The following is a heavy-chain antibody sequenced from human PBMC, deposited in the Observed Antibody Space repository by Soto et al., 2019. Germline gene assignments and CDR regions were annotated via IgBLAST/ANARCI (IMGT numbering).Heavy chain of an antibody. CDR3: ASSYDYIWGSYRYCFDY. CDR1: GGSISSSSYY. D-gene: IGHD3-16*02. CDR2: IYYSGST. J-gene: IGHJ4*02. V-gene: IGHV4-39*01. Sequence: QLQLQESGPGLVKPSETLSLTCTVSGGSISSSSYYWGWIRQPPGKGLEWIGSIYYSGSTYYNPSLKSRVTISVDTSKNQFYLKLSSVTAADTAVYYCASSYDYIWGSYRYCFDYWGQGTLVTVSS.